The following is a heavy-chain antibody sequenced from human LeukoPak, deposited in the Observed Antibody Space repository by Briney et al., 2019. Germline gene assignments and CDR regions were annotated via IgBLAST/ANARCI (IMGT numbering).Heavy chain of an antibody. Sequence: ASVTVSSKASGYTFTSYDINWVRQAPGQGLEWMGWMNPNSGNTGYAQKFQGRVTITRNTSISTAYMELSSLRSEDTAVYYCARGVGGYCSSTSCYRDWFDPWRQGTLVTVSS. J-gene: IGHJ5*02. CDR1: GYTFTSYD. CDR2: MNPNSGNT. CDR3: ARGVGGYCSSTSCYRDWFDP. D-gene: IGHD2-2*01. V-gene: IGHV1-8*03.